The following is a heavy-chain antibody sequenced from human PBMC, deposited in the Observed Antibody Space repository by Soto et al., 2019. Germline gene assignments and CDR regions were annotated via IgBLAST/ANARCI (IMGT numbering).Heavy chain of an antibody. CDR3: ARRGIVVVPAAIGDKDYYYYYMDV. CDR1: GGSISSYY. CDR2: IYYSGST. V-gene: IGHV4-59*08. Sequence: SETLSLTCTVSGGSISSYYWSWIRQPPGKGLEWIGYIYYSGSTNYNPSLKSRVTISVDTSKNQFSLKLSSVTAADTAVYYCARRGIVVVPAAIGDKDYYYYYMDVWGKGTTVTVSS. D-gene: IGHD2-2*02. J-gene: IGHJ6*03.